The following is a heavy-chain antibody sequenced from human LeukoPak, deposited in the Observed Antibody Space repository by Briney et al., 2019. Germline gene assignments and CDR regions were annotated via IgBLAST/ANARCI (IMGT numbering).Heavy chain of an antibody. J-gene: IGHJ4*02. V-gene: IGHV3-66*01. CDR1: EFTVSSYY. CDR3: ASCRWNYHYFQS. CDR2: IYTGGNT. D-gene: IGHD1-7*01. Sequence: GGSLRLSCAASEFTVSSYYVTWVRQAPGKGLEWVSLIYTGGNTYYADSVKDRFTISRDTSRNTLYLQMNSLRADDTAVYYCASCRWNYHYFQSWGQGTLVTVSS.